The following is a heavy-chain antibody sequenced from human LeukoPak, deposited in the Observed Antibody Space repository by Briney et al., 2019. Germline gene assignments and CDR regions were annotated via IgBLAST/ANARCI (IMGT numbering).Heavy chain of an antibody. V-gene: IGHV5-51*01. CDR3: ARHKGNYYDSSGDDYYYYYMDV. Sequence: GESLKISCKGSGYSFTSYWIGWVRQMPGKGLEWMGIIYPGDSDTRYSPSFQGQVTISADKSVSTAYLQWSSLKASDTAMYYCARHKGNYYDSSGDDYYYYYMDVWGKGTTVTISS. J-gene: IGHJ6*03. CDR2: IYPGDSDT. D-gene: IGHD3-22*01. CDR1: GYSFTSYW.